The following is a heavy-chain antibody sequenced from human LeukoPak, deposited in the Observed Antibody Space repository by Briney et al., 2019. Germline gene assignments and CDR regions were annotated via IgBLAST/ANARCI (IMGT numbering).Heavy chain of an antibody. Sequence: ASVKVSCKASGYTFTSYGISWVRQAPGQGLEWMGWISAYNGNTNYAQKLQGRVTMTTDTSTSTAYMELRSLRSDDTAVYYCARAGSGGSYYYYFDYWGQGTLVTVSS. V-gene: IGHV1-18*01. CDR2: ISAYNGNT. CDR3: ARAGSGGSYYYYFDY. CDR1: GYTFTSYG. D-gene: IGHD1-26*01. J-gene: IGHJ4*02.